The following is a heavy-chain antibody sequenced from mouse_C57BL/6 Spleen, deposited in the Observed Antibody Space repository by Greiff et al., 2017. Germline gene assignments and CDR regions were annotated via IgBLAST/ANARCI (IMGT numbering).Heavy chain of an antibody. D-gene: IGHD1-1*01. J-gene: IGHJ4*01. CDR3: ARDGTVVATDEAMDY. Sequence: QVQLQQSGAELARPGASVKLSCKASGYTFTSYGISWVKQRTGQGLEWIGEIYPRSGNTYYNEKFKGKATLTADKSSSTAYMELRSLTSEDSAVYFCARDGTVVATDEAMDYWGQGTSVTVSS. CDR1: GYTFTSYG. CDR2: IYPRSGNT. V-gene: IGHV1-81*01.